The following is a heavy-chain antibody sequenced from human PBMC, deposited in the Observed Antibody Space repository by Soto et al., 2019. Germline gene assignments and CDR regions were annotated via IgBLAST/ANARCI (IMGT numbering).Heavy chain of an antibody. J-gene: IGHJ6*02. CDR1: GCTFSSYG. CDR3: AKDLETYSNYGYYYGMDV. D-gene: IGHD4-4*01. Sequence: GGSLRLSWAASGCTFSSYGRHWVRQAPGKGLEWVAVISYDGSNKYYADSVKGRFTISRDNSKNTLYLQMNSLRAEDTAVYYCAKDLETYSNYGYYYGMDVWGQGTTVTVSS. CDR2: ISYDGSNK. V-gene: IGHV3-30*18.